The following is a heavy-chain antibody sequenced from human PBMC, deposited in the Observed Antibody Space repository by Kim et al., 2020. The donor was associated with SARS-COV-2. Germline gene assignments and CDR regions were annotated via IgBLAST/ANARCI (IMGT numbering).Heavy chain of an antibody. Sequence: SVEVSCKASGGTFSSYAISWVRQAPGQGLEWMGGIIPIFGTANYAQKFQGRVTITADESTSTAYMELSSLRSEDTAVYYCARDPYYYGSGSEGVGYWGQGTLVTVSS. CDR2: IIPIFGTA. D-gene: IGHD3-10*01. CDR3: ARDPYYYGSGSEGVGY. V-gene: IGHV1-69*13. J-gene: IGHJ4*02. CDR1: GGTFSSYA.